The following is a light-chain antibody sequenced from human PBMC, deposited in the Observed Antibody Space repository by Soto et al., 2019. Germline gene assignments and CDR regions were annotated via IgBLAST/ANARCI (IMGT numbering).Light chain of an antibody. CDR2: DVS. Sequence: DIPMTQSPSTLSASVGDRVTITCRASQSVRGSLAWYQQQPGKAPKLLIYDVSNLESGVPSRFSAFGSGTEFTLSISSLQPDDFGTYYCQQFYMGWTFGQGTRV. J-gene: IGKJ1*01. V-gene: IGKV1-5*01. CDR1: QSVRGS. CDR3: QQFYMGWT.